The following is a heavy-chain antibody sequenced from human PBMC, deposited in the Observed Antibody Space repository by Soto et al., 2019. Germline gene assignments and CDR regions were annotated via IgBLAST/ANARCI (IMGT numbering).Heavy chain of an antibody. V-gene: IGHV1-24*01. CDR3: ATLRQQLDYYYYYYMDV. D-gene: IGHD6-13*01. CDR2: FDPEDGET. J-gene: IGHJ6*03. Sequence: ASVKVSCKVSGYTLTELSMHWVRQAPGKGLEWMGGFDPEDGETIYAQKFQGRVTMTEDTSTDTAYMELSSLRSEDTAVYYCATLRQQLDYYYYYYMDVWGKGTTVTVSS. CDR1: GYTLTELS.